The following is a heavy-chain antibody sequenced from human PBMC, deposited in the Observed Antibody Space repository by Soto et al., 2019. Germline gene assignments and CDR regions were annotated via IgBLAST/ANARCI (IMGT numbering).Heavy chain of an antibody. CDR2: ISSSSSYI. CDR1: GFTFSSYS. CDR3: ARDRAVAARDWFDP. J-gene: IGHJ5*02. Sequence: GGSLRLSCAASGFTFSSYSMNWVRQAPGKGLEWVSSISSSSSYIYYADSVKGRFTISRDNAKNSLYLQMNSLRAEDTAVYYCARDRAVAARDWFDPWGQGTLVTVSS. D-gene: IGHD6-19*01. V-gene: IGHV3-21*01.